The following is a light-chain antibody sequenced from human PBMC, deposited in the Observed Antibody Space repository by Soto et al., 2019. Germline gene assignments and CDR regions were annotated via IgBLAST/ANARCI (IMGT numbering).Light chain of an antibody. CDR2: GAS. Sequence: EVVLTQSPGTLYLSPGERATLSCRASQSIGSNLAWYRLRRGQAPRLLISGASDRDTGVPDRFRGSGSGTDFTLTINRLEPEDFAVYFCQQYKSSPFTFGQGAKLEIK. CDR3: QQYKSSPFT. J-gene: IGKJ2*01. V-gene: IGKV3-20*01. CDR1: QSIGSN.